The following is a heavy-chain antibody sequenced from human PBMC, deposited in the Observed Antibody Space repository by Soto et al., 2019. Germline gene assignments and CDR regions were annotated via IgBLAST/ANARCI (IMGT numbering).Heavy chain of an antibody. Sequence: QVQLVQSGAEVKKPGASVKVSCKASGYTFTSYGISWVRQAPGQGLEWMGWISAYNGNTNYAQKLQGRVTMTTDTSTRTAYMELRSLRSDDTAVYYCARDSRGKHLLTHWFDPWGQGTLVTVSS. J-gene: IGHJ5*02. V-gene: IGHV1-18*01. CDR1: GYTFTSYG. CDR2: ISAYNGNT. CDR3: ARDSRGKHLLTHWFDP. D-gene: IGHD3-16*01.